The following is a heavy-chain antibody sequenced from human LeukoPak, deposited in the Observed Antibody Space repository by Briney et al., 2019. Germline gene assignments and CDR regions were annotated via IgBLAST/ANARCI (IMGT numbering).Heavy chain of an antibody. D-gene: IGHD6-6*01. V-gene: IGHV3-21*01. CDR2: ISSSSSYI. Sequence: GGSLRLSCAASGFTFSSYSMNWVRQAPGKGLEWVSSISSSSSYIYYADSVKGRFTISRDNAKNSLYLQMNSLRAEDTAVYYGARGGGAYSSSLGWFDPWGQGTLVTVSS. CDR1: GFTFSSYS. J-gene: IGHJ5*02. CDR3: ARGGGAYSSSLGWFDP.